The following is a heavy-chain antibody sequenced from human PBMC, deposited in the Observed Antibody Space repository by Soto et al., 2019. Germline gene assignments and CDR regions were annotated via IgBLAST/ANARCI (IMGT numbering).Heavy chain of an antibody. CDR3: TSRYNWNYFFLLSAEYFQH. V-gene: IGHV3-15*01. CDR1: GFTFSNAW. Sequence: GGSLRLSCAASGFTFSNAWMSWVRQAPGKGLEWVGRIKSKTDGGTTDYAAPVKGRFTISRDDSKNTLYLQMNSLKTEDTAVYYCTSRYNWNYFFLLSAEYFQHWGQGTLVTVSS. CDR2: IKSKTDGGTT. D-gene: IGHD1-7*01. J-gene: IGHJ1*01.